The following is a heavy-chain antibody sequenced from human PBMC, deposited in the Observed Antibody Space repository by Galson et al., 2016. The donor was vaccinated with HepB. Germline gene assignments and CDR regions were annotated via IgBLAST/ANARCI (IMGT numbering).Heavy chain of an antibody. V-gene: IGHV3-74*01. J-gene: IGHJ4*02. Sequence: SLRLSCAASGFTFSWFGMHWVRQAPGKGLVWVSRIKTDGSITGYADSVKGRFTISRANGKETMYLQMNSLRAEDTALYYCARGRRGAISDFFDSWGQGTLVTVSS. CDR1: GFTFSWFG. D-gene: IGHD3-10*01. CDR3: ARGRRGAISDFFDS. CDR2: IKTDGSIT.